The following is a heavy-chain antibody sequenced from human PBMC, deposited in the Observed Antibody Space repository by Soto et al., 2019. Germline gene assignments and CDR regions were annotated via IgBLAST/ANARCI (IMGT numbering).Heavy chain of an antibody. Sequence: GASVKVSCKVSGYTLTELSMHWVRQAPGKGLEWMGGFDPEDGETIYAQKFQGRVTMTTDTSTSTAYMELRSLRSDDTAVYYCAGDDTPFNFDYWGQGTLVTVSS. CDR3: AGDDTPFNFDY. D-gene: IGHD1-26*01. CDR1: GYTLTELS. CDR2: FDPEDGET. J-gene: IGHJ4*02. V-gene: IGHV1-24*01.